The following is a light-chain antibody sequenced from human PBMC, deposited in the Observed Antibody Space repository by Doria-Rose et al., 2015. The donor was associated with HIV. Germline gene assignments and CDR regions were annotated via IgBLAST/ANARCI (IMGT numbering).Light chain of an antibody. CDR2: DAS. Sequence: TQSPGTLSLSPGERATLSCRASQRVKSSYLAWYQQKPGQAPRLLIYDASSRATDIPDRFSGSGSGTDFTLTISRLEPEDVAVYYCQQYGTSRGTFGQGTRLEIK. J-gene: IGKJ5*01. V-gene: IGKV3-20*01. CDR1: QRVKSSY. CDR3: QQYGTSRGT.